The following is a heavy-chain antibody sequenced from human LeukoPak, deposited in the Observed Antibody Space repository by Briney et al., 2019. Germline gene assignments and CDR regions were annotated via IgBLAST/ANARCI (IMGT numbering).Heavy chain of an antibody. D-gene: IGHD2-2*01. CDR2: FDPEDGET. J-gene: IGHJ3*02. CDR1: GYTLTKLS. Sequence: ASVKVSCKVSGYTLTKLSMHWVRQAPGKGLEWMGGFDPEDGETIYAQKFQGRVTMTEDTSTDTAYMELSSLRSEDTAVCYCARVGRRVVPAALFDAFDIWGQGTMVTVSS. CDR3: ARVGRRVVPAALFDAFDI. V-gene: IGHV1-24*01.